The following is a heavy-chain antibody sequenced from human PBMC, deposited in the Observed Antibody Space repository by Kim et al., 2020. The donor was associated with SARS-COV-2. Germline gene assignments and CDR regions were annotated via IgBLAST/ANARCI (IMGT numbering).Heavy chain of an antibody. CDR3: AREQGIQLWSPLYYFDY. CDR2: INSDGSST. CDR1: GFTFSSYW. V-gene: IGHV3-74*01. Sequence: GGSLRLSCAASGFTFSSYWMHWVRQAPGKGLVWVSRINSDGSSTSYADSVKGRFTISRDNAKNTLYLQMNSLRAEDTAVYYCAREQGIQLWSPLYYFDYWGQGTLVTVSS. J-gene: IGHJ4*02. D-gene: IGHD5-18*01.